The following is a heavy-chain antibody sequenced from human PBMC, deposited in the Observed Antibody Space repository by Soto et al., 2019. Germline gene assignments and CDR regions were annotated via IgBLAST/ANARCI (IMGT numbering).Heavy chain of an antibody. Sequence: QVQLVESGGGVVQPGRSLRLSCAASGFTFSTYGMHWVRQAPGKGLEWVAVIWYDGSNKYYADSVKGRFTISRDNSKNTLYLQTNSLRAEDTAVYYCAREIISGVPAAIAYYYDGMDVWGQGTTVTVSS. CDR1: GFTFSTYG. V-gene: IGHV3-33*01. D-gene: IGHD2-2*02. CDR3: AREIISGVPAAIAYYYDGMDV. J-gene: IGHJ6*02. CDR2: IWYDGSNK.